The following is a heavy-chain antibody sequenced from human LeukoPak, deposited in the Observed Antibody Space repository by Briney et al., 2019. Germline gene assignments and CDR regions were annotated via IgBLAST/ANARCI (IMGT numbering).Heavy chain of an antibody. CDR2: ISDDSNYI. CDR3: ANHLACGSTSCPSFDY. V-gene: IGHV3-21*01. Sequence: GGSLRLSCAASGFTFSDYSMNWVRQAPGKGLEWVSSISDDSNYIYYADSVKGRFTISRDNAKNSLYLQMNSLRAEDTAVYYCANHLACGSTSCPSFDYWGQGTLSPSPQ. D-gene: IGHD2-2*01. J-gene: IGHJ4*02. CDR1: GFTFSDYS.